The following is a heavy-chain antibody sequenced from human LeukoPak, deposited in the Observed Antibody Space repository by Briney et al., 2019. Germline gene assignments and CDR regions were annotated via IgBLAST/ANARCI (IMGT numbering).Heavy chain of an antibody. CDR3: ARDLYGATDFHY. CDR1: GYTFTGYY. J-gene: IGHJ4*02. CDR2: INPNSGGT. V-gene: IGHV1-2*06. D-gene: IGHD1-26*01. Sequence: VASVKVSCKASGYTFTGYYMHWVRQAPGQGLEWMGRINPNSGGTNYAQKFQGRVTMTRDTSISTAYMELSRLRSDDTAVYYCARDLYGATDFHYWGQGTLVTVSS.